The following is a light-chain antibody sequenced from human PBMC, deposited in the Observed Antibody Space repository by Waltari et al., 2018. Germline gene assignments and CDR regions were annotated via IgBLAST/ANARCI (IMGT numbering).Light chain of an antibody. CDR1: QDISIW. V-gene: IGKV1-12*01. CDR2: DAS. Sequence: DIQLTQSPPSVSASVGDRLSITCRASQDISIWVAWYQQQPGKAPKFLIYDASTLQSGVPSRFSGRGSGTDFTLTISSLQPEDFATYYCQQANTFPLTFGGGTKVEMK. CDR3: QQANTFPLT. J-gene: IGKJ4*01.